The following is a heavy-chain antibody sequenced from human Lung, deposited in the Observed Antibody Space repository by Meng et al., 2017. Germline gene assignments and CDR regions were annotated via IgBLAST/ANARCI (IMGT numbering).Heavy chain of an antibody. J-gene: IGHJ2*01. CDR2: IYNSGST. CDR1: GGSISSSNYY. Sequence: QVQLEGSGRGLVKPSQTLFLTCTVSGGSISSSNYYWIRNRQPPGKGLEWSGHIYNSGSTYYNPSLKSRITISVDTSKNQFSLKLSSVTAADTAVYYCARGQKGYFDLWGRGTLVTVSS. CDR3: ARGQKGYFDL. V-gene: IGHV4-30-4*01.